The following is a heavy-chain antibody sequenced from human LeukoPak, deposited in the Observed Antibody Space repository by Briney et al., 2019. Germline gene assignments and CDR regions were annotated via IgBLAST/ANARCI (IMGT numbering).Heavy chain of an antibody. Sequence: PSETLSLTCAVYGWSFSGYYLSWIRQPPGKGLEWVGEINHSGSTNYNPSLKRRVTISVDTSKNQFSLKLSSVTAADTAVYYCARLGLLLRSRNYFDYWGQGPLVPVSS. D-gene: IGHD3-3*01. CDR2: INHSGST. V-gene: IGHV4-34*01. CDR1: GWSFSGYY. J-gene: IGHJ4*02. CDR3: ARLGLLLRSRNYFDY.